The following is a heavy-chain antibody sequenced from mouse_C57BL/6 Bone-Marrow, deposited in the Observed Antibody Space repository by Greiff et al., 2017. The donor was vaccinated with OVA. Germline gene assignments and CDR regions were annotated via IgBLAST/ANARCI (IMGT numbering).Heavy chain of an antibody. J-gene: IGHJ3*01. CDR2: ISYDGSN. V-gene: IGHV3-6*01. CDR3: ARVYYDSFWF. CDR1: GYSITSGYY. Sequence: VQLQQSGPGLVKPSQSLSLTCSVTGYSITSGYYWNWIRQFPGNKLEWMGYISYDGSNNYNPSLKNRISITRDTSKNQFFLKLNSVTTEDTATYYCARVYYDSFWFGGQGTLVAVSA. D-gene: IGHD2-4*01.